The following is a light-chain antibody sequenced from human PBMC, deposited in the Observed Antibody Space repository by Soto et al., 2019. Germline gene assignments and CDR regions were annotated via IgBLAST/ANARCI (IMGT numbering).Light chain of an antibody. CDR1: QGISTY. CDR3: QHYDSAPWT. Sequence: DIPMTQSPSSLSASVGDRITITCRASQGISTYVAWYQQKPGKVPKLLIYDASTLDSGVPSRFSGSGSGTDFTLTISGLLPDDVATYFCQHYDSAPWTFGQGTRVEIK. J-gene: IGKJ1*01. V-gene: IGKV1-27*01. CDR2: DAS.